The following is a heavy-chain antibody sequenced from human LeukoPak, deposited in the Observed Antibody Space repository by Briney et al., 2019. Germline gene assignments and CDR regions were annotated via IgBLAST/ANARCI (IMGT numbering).Heavy chain of an antibody. CDR2: IIPIFGTA. D-gene: IGHD3-3*01. Sequence: SMKVSCKASGGTFSSYAISWVRQAPGQGLEWMGRIIPIFGTANYAQKFQGRVTITTDESTSTAYMELSSLRSEDTAVYYCARGSTIFGVVILDYWGQGTLVTVSS. CDR3: ARGSTIFGVVILDY. CDR1: GGTFSSYA. J-gene: IGHJ4*02. V-gene: IGHV1-69*05.